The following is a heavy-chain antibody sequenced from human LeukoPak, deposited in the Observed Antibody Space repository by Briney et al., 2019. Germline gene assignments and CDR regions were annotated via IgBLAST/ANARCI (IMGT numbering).Heavy chain of an antibody. CDR2: IIPIFGTA. V-gene: IGHV1-69*01. Sequence: SVKVSCKASGGTFSSYAISWVRQAPGQGLEWMGGIIPIFGTANYAQKFQGRVTITADESTSTAYMELSSLRSEDTAVYCCARDPTYYYGSGSYYQPYYFDYWGQGTLVTVSS. J-gene: IGHJ4*02. D-gene: IGHD3-10*01. CDR1: GGTFSSYA. CDR3: ARDPTYYYGSGSYYQPYYFDY.